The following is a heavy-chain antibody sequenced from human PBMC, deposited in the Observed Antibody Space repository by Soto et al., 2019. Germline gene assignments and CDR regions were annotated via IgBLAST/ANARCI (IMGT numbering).Heavy chain of an antibody. CDR1: GFTFSSYA. CDR2: ISGSGGST. V-gene: IGHV3-23*01. CDR3: AKDTHAVSGPFDY. J-gene: IGHJ4*02. Sequence: EVQLLESGGGLVQPGGSLRLSCADSGFTFSSYAMSWVRQAPGKGLEWVSAISGSGGSTYYADSVKGRFTISRDNSKNKLYLQMNSLRDEDTAVYYGAKDTHAVSGPFDYWGQGTLVTVSS. D-gene: IGHD6-19*01.